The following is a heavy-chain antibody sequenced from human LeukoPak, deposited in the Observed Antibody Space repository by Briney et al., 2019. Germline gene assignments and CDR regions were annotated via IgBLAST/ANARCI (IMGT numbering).Heavy chain of an antibody. V-gene: IGHV3-30*02. D-gene: IGHD3-22*01. J-gene: IGHJ4*02. CDR2: IRYDGSNK. CDR1: GFTFSNYG. Sequence: GGSLRLSCAASGFTFSNYGIHWVRQAPGKGLEWVAFIRYDGSNKYYADSVKGRFTISRDNSKNTLYLQMNSLRAEDTAVYYCAKADSSGYYALGYWGQGTLVTVSS. CDR3: AKADSSGYYALGY.